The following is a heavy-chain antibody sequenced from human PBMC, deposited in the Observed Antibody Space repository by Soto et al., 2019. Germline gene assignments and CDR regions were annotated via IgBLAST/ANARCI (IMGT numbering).Heavy chain of an antibody. J-gene: IGHJ4*02. CDR1: GFTFSSYA. Sequence: PGGSLRLSCAASGFTFSSYAMSWVRQAPGKGLEWVSAISGSGGSTYYADSVKGRFTISRDNSKNTLYLQMNSLRAEDTAVYYCAKEGRYCISTSCYPDYWGQGTLVTVSS. D-gene: IGHD2-2*01. CDR3: AKEGRYCISTSCYPDY. V-gene: IGHV3-23*01. CDR2: ISGSGGST.